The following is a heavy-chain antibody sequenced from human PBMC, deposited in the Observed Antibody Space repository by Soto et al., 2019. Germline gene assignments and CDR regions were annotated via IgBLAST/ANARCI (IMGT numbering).Heavy chain of an antibody. CDR1: GYTFNSYD. V-gene: IGHV1-8*01. D-gene: IGHD3-9*01. Sequence: QVQLVQSGAEVKKPGASVKVSCKASGYTFNSYDINWVRQATGQGLEWMGWMNPNSGNTGYAQKFQGRVSMDRNTSISKAYMELSSLRSEETAVYYCARWAGTYFDGLPLDYWGQGTLVTVSS. CDR3: ARWAGTYFDGLPLDY. J-gene: IGHJ4*02. CDR2: MNPNSGNT.